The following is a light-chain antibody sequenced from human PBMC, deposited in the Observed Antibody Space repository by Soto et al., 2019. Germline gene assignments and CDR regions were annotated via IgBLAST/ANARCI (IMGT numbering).Light chain of an antibody. CDR1: QSVSSY. J-gene: IGKJ4*01. Sequence: EIVLTQSPATLSLSPGERATLSCTASQSVSSYLAWYQQKPGQAPRLLIYDASNRATGIPARLSGSWSGTDFTLTISSLEPEDFAVYYCQQRSNWPTFGGGTKVDIK. CDR2: DAS. V-gene: IGKV3-11*01. CDR3: QQRSNWPT.